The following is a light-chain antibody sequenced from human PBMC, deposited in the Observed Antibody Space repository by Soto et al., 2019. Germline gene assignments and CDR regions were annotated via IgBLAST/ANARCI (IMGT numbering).Light chain of an antibody. J-gene: IGKJ4*01. Sequence: EIVLTQSPATLSLSPGERATLSCRASQSVSSNLAWYKQKPGQAPRFLIYGASTRATGIPARVSGSGSGTEFTLTISSLKSEDFAVYYCQQYDNWPLTFGGGTKVDIK. CDR3: QQYDNWPLT. V-gene: IGKV3-15*01. CDR2: GAS. CDR1: QSVSSN.